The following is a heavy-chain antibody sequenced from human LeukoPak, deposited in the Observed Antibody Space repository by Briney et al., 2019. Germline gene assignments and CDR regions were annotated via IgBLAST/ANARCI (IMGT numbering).Heavy chain of an antibody. CDR2: IYHSGST. CDR1: GGSISSGGYS. D-gene: IGHD3-10*01. CDR3: ARDMAYYFDC. J-gene: IGHJ4*02. Sequence: SETLSLTCAVSGGSISSGGYSWSWIRQPPGKGLEWIGYIYHSGSTYYNPSLKSRVTISVDRSKNQFSLKLSSVTAADTAVYYCARDMAYYFDCWGQGTLVTVSS. V-gene: IGHV4-30-2*01.